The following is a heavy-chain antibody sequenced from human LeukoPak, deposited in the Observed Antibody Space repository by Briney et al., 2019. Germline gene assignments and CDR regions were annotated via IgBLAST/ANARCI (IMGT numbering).Heavy chain of an antibody. CDR3: ARTVTKAGATSYYGMDV. CDR2: IIPILGIA. V-gene: IGHV1-69*04. Sequence: SVKVSCKASGGTFSSYAIRWVRQAPGQGLEWMGRIIPILGIANYAQKFQGRVTITADKSTSTAYMELSSLRSEDTAVYYCARTVTKAGATSYYGMDVWGQGTTVTVSS. J-gene: IGHJ6*02. D-gene: IGHD4-11*01. CDR1: GGTFSSYA.